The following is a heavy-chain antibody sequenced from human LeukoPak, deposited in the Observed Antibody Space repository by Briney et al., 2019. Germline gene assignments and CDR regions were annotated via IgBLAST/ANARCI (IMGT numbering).Heavy chain of an antibody. V-gene: IGHV3-13*01. Sequence: GGSLILCCAASGFTFSSYDMHWVRQATGKGLEWVSAIGTAGDTYYPGSVKGRFTISRENAKNSLYLQMNSLRAGDTAVYYCARSYDDGAFDIWGQGTMVTVSS. CDR1: GFTFSSYD. CDR3: ARSYDDGAFDI. CDR2: IGTAGDT. J-gene: IGHJ3*02. D-gene: IGHD5-12*01.